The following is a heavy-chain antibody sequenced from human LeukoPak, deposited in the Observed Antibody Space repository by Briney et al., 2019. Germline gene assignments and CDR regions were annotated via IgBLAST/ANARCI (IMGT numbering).Heavy chain of an antibody. J-gene: IGHJ5*02. V-gene: IGHV4-34*01. D-gene: IGHD5-18*01. CDR3: ARGRRGYSYGYLSNWFDP. Sequence: PSETLSLTCAVYGGSFSGYYWSWIRQPPGKGLEWIGEINHSGSTNYNPSLKGRVTISVDTSKNQFSLKLSSVTAADTAVYYCARGRRGYSYGYLSNWFDPWGQGTLVTVPS. CDR2: INHSGST. CDR1: GGSFSGYY.